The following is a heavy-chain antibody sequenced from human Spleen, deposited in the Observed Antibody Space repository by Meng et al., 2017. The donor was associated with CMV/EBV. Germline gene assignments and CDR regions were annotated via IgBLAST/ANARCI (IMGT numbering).Heavy chain of an antibody. D-gene: IGHD6-13*01. CDR2: IYWDDDK. CDR3: AHRLLPGIAAAGIWGDWFDP. CDR1: TSGVG. Sequence: TSGVGVGWIRQPPGKALEWLALIYWDDDKRYSPSLKSRLTITKDTSKNQVVLTMTNMDPVDTATYYCAHRLLPGIAAAGIWGDWFDPWGQGTLVTVSS. J-gene: IGHJ5*02. V-gene: IGHV2-5*02.